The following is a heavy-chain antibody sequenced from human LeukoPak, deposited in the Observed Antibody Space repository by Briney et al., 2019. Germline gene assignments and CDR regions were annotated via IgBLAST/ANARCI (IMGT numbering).Heavy chain of an antibody. J-gene: IGHJ4*02. CDR3: ARHSLGYGRSTSCYADNFDY. V-gene: IGHV4-4*09. D-gene: IGHD2-2*01. CDR2: IYTSGST. CDR1: GGSISSYY. Sequence: SETLSLTCTVSGGSISSYYWSWIRQPPGKGLEWIGYIYTSGSTNYNPSLKSRVTISVDTSKNQFSLKLSSVTAADTAVYYCARHSLGYGRSTSCYADNFDYWGQGTLVTVSS.